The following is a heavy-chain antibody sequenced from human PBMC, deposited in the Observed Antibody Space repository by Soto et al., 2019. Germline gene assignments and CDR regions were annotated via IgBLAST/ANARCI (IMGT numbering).Heavy chain of an antibody. V-gene: IGHV4-39*01. D-gene: IGHD2-2*01. CDR2: IYYSGST. Sequence: SETLSLACTVSGGSISSSSYYWGWIRQPPGKGLEWIGSIYYSGSTYYNPSLKSRVTISVDTSKNQFSLKLSSVTAADTAVYYCAGEGVVLIDYWGQGTLVTVSS. J-gene: IGHJ4*02. CDR3: AGEGVVLIDY. CDR1: GGSISSSSYY.